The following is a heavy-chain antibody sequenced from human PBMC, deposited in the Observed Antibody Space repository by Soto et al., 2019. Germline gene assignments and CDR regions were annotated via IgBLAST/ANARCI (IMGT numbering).Heavy chain of an antibody. CDR3: AKKDPLDYYYYYYMDV. J-gene: IGHJ6*03. D-gene: IGHD1-1*01. CDR1: GFTFSSYG. Sequence: QVQLVESGGGVVQPGRSLRLSCAASGFTFSSYGMHWVRQAPGKGLEWVAVISYDGSNKYYADSVKGRFTISRDNSKNTTHLQMNSLSGADTAVYYCAKKDPLDYYYYYYMDVWGKGTTVTVSS. CDR2: ISYDGSNK. V-gene: IGHV3-30*18.